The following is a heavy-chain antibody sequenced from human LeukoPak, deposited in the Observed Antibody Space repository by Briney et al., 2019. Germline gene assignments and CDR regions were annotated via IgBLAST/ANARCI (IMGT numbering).Heavy chain of an antibody. CDR1: GGTFSSYA. D-gene: IGHD5-12*01. Sequence: GSSVKVSCKASGGTFSSYAIGWVRQAPGQGLEWMGRIIPILGIANYAQKFQGRVTITADKSTSTAYMELSSLRSEDTAVYYCARVRATGVSGYDSPIDYWGQGTLVTVSS. V-gene: IGHV1-69*04. CDR3: ARVRATGVSGYDSPIDY. CDR2: IIPILGIA. J-gene: IGHJ4*02.